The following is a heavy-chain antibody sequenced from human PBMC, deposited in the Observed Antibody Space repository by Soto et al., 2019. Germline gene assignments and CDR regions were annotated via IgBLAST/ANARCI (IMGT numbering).Heavy chain of an antibody. D-gene: IGHD6-6*01. J-gene: IGHJ6*02. CDR2: INPSGGST. CDR1: GYTFTSYY. V-gene: IGHV1-46*01. Sequence: ASVKVSCKASGYTFTSYYMHWVRQAPGQGLEWMGIINPSGGSTSYAQKFQGRVTMTRDTSTSTVYMELSSLRSEDTAVYYCARDSSSSYYYYGMDVWGQGTTVTVSS. CDR3: ARDSSSSYYYYGMDV.